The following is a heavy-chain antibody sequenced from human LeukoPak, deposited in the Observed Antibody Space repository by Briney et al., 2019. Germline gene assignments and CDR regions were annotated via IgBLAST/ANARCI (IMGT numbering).Heavy chain of an antibody. V-gene: IGHV3-21*01. CDR3: ARFGCSSTSCLAY. CDR1: GFTFSSYS. J-gene: IGHJ4*02. Sequence: GGSLRLSCAASGFTFSSYSMNWVRQAPGKGLEWVSSISSSSSYIYYADSVKGRFTISRDNAKNSLYLQMNSLRAEDTAVYYCARFGCSSTSCLAYWGQGTLVTVSS. D-gene: IGHD2-2*01. CDR2: ISSSSSYI.